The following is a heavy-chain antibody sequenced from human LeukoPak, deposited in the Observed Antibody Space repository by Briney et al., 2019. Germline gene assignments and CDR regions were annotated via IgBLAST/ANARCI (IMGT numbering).Heavy chain of an antibody. CDR1: GYSFTTYW. J-gene: IGHJ3*02. Sequence: GESLKISCKGSGYSFTTYWIAWVRQMPGKGLEWMGIIYPDDSYTRYSPSFQGQVTISADKSISTAYVQWSSLKASDTAMYYCAREMKSGVVVAAFDALDIWGQGTMVTVSS. CDR3: AREMKSGVVVAAFDALDI. CDR2: IYPDDSYT. V-gene: IGHV5-51*01. D-gene: IGHD2-15*01.